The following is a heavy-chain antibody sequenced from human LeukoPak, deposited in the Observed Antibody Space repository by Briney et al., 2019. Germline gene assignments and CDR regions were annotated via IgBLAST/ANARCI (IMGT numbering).Heavy chain of an antibody. D-gene: IGHD6-6*01. CDR3: ARARIAASGIDY. CDR1: GYTFTGYY. CDR2: INPNSGGT. V-gene: IGHV1-2*02. Sequence: SVKVSCKASGYTFTGYYMHWVRQAPGQGLEWMGWINPNSGGTNYAQKFQGRVTMTRDTSISTAYMELSRLRSDDTAVYYCARARIAASGIDYWGQGTLVTVSS. J-gene: IGHJ4*02.